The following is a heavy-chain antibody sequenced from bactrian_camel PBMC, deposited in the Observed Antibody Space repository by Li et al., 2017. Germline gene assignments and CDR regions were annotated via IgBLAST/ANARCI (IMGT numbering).Heavy chain of an antibody. D-gene: IGHD6*01. CDR1: GFTFSSYG. V-gene: IGHV3S6*01. CDR3: AAGPSQRQDTVYVFPSDFLY. J-gene: IGHJ6*01. Sequence: VQLVESGGGLVQPGGSLRLSCAASGFTFSSYGMNWVRQAPGKGLEWVSDIYTDGSNTYYADSVKGRFTISRDNAKNTLYLQMNSLKTEDTGVYYCAAGPSQRQDTVYVFPSDFLYWGLGTQVTVS. CDR2: IYTDGSNT.